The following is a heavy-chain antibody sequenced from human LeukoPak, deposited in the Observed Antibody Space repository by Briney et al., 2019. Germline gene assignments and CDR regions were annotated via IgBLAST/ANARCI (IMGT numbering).Heavy chain of an antibody. D-gene: IGHD2-15*01. Sequence: SVKVSCKASGGTFSSYAISWVRQAPGQGLEWMGGIIPIFGTANYAQKFQGRVTITADESTSTAYMELSSLRSEDTAVYYCARSYCSGGSCYSPYYYYYYMDVWGKGTTVTVSS. V-gene: IGHV1-69*13. CDR2: IIPIFGTA. J-gene: IGHJ6*03. CDR3: ARSYCSGGSCYSPYYYYYYMDV. CDR1: GGTFSSYA.